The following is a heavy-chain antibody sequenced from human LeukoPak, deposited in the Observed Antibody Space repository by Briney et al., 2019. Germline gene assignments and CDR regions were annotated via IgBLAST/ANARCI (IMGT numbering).Heavy chain of an antibody. CDR2: ISYDGSNK. D-gene: IGHD3-10*01. J-gene: IGHJ4*02. CDR1: GFTFSSYA. V-gene: IGHV3-30-3*01. Sequence: GRSLRLSCAASGFTFSSYAMHWVRQAPGKGLEWVAVISYDGSNKYYADSGKGRFTISRDNSKNTLYLQMNSLRAEDTAVYYCARDLRGHYFDYWGQGTLVTVSS. CDR3: ARDLRGHYFDY.